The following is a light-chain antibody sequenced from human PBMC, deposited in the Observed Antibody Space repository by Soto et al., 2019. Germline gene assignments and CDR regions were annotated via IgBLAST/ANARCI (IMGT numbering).Light chain of an antibody. CDR1: QSVSSSY. J-gene: IGKJ1*01. Sequence: EIVLTQSPGTLSLSPGERATLSCRASQSVSSSYLAWYQQKPGQAPRLLIYDTSSRATGLPDRLSGSGSATDFAIAISRQEPEDFAVYYCQHCGSSPSFGQGTKVELK. V-gene: IGKV3-20*01. CDR3: QHCGSSPS. CDR2: DTS.